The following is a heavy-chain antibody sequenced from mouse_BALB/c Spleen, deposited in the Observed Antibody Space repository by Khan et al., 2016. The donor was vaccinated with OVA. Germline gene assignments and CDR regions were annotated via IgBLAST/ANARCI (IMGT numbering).Heavy chain of an antibody. CDR1: GFSLSRYS. Sequence: QVQLKESGPGLVAPSQSLSITCTVSGFSLSRYSVHWVRQPPGKGLEWLGMIWGDGSTDYNSALKSRLSISKDNSKSKVYLKMNSLQTDDTAMYYCARNHYGGGYWYFDVWGAGTTVTVSS. CDR3: ARNHYGGGYWYFDV. V-gene: IGHV2-6-4*01. J-gene: IGHJ1*01. CDR2: IWGDGST. D-gene: IGHD1-1*01.